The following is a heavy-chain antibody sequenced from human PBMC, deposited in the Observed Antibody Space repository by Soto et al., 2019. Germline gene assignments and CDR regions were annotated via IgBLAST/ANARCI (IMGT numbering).Heavy chain of an antibody. CDR2: ISYDGSNK. Sequence: GGSLRLSCAASGFTFSSYAMHWVRQAPGKGLEWVAVISYDGSNKYYADSVKGRFAISRDNSKNTLYLQMNSLRAEDTAVYYCARDRGYSSGWGYYYYGMDVWGQGTMVTVSS. CDR3: ARDRGYSSGWGYYYYGMDV. J-gene: IGHJ6*02. V-gene: IGHV3-30*09. D-gene: IGHD6-19*01. CDR1: GFTFSSYA.